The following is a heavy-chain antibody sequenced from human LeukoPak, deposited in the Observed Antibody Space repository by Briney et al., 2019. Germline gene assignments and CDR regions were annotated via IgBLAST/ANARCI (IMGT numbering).Heavy chain of an antibody. Sequence: SDPLSLTCTVSGRSISSYYWSCTRQPPGKRLEWFGYLYYSGSPIYHPSHKSRVTISVDTPKNQFSLKLSSVTAADTAVYYCARQEKPLDAFDIWGQGTMDTVSS. V-gene: IGHV4-59*08. CDR3: ARQEKPLDAFDI. CDR2: LYYSGSP. CDR1: GRSISSYY. J-gene: IGHJ3*02.